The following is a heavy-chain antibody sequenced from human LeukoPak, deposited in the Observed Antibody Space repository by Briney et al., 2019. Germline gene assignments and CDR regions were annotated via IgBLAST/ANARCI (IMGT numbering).Heavy chain of an antibody. J-gene: IGHJ5*02. D-gene: IGHD3-9*01. V-gene: IGHV4-31*03. Sequence: SETLSLTCTVSGASISSGGYCWSWIRQYPGKGLEWIGCIYYSGSTHYNPSLKSRVTISVDTSKNQFSLKLTSTTAADTAVYYCARAGGGYYDILTGYYRDSNWFDPWGQGTLVTVSS. CDR3: ARAGGGYYDILTGYYRDSNWFDP. CDR1: GASISSGGYC. CDR2: IYYSGST.